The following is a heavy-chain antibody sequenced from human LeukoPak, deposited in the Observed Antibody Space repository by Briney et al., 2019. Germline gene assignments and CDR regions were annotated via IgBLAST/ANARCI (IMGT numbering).Heavy chain of an antibody. CDR2: IPGSGGST. V-gene: IGHV3-23*01. D-gene: IGHD1-26*01. CDR1: GFTFSSYA. Sequence: PGGSLRLSCAASGFTFSSYAMSWVRQAPGKGLECVSAIPGSGGSTYYADSVKGRFTISRDNSKNTLYLQMNSLRAEDTAVYYCAKAPRYRYSGSYPWGQGTMVTVSS. CDR3: AKAPRYRYSGSYP. J-gene: IGHJ3*01.